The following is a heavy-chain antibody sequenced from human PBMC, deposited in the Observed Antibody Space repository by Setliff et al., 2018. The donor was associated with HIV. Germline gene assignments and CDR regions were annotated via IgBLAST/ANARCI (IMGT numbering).Heavy chain of an antibody. D-gene: IGHD2-21*01. CDR3: ARVLHCGGDCYTDAFDI. CDR2: IIPIFGTA. V-gene: IGHV1-69*06. CDR1: GGTFSSYA. J-gene: IGHJ3*02. Sequence: ASVKVSCKASGGTFSSYAISWVRQAPGQGLEWMGRIIPIFGTANYAQKFQGRVTITADKSTSTAYMELSSLRSEDTAVYYCARVLHCGGDCYTDAFDIWGQGTMVTV.